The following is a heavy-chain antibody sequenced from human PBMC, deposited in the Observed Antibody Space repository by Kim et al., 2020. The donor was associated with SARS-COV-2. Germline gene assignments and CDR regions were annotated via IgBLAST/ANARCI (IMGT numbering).Heavy chain of an antibody. Sequence: SETLSLTCTVSDGSIISTYYWSWIRQPAGKGLEWIGRINTSGTTNYNPSLKSRVSMSVDTSKNQFSLKLTSVTAADTALYYCARGAYGSGSLGWFDSWGQGILVTVCS. CDR3: ARGAYGSGSLGWFDS. J-gene: IGHJ5*01. D-gene: IGHD3-10*01. CDR2: INTSGTT. CDR1: DGSIISTYY. V-gene: IGHV4-4*07.